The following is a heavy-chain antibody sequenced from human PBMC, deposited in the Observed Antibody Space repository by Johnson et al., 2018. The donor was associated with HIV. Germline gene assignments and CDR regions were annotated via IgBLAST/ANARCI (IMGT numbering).Heavy chain of an antibody. CDR3: AKYSPAWGSYLSDAFDI. D-gene: IGHD1-26*01. Sequence: QVQLMESGGGVVQPGGSLRLSCAASGFTFSSYGMHWVRQAPGKGLEWVTFIWYDGSNKNYVDSVKGRFTISRDNSKNTLYLQMNSLRAEDTAVYYCAKYSPAWGSYLSDAFDIWGQGTMVTVSS. CDR2: IWYDGSNK. V-gene: IGHV3-30*02. J-gene: IGHJ3*02. CDR1: GFTFSSYG.